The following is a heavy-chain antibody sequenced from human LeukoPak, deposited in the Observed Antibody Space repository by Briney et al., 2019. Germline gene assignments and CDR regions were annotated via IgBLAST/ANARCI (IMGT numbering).Heavy chain of an antibody. J-gene: IGHJ4*02. CDR2: INRSGGST. CDR3: ARVDSSGYYNYFDY. Sequence: PGGSLRLSCAASGFTFDDYGMSWVRQAPGKGLEWVSGINRSGGSTGYADSVKGRFTISRDNAKNSLYLQMNSLRAEDTALYHCARVDSSGYYNYFDYWGQGTLVTVSS. V-gene: IGHV3-20*01. D-gene: IGHD3-22*01. CDR1: GFTFDDYG.